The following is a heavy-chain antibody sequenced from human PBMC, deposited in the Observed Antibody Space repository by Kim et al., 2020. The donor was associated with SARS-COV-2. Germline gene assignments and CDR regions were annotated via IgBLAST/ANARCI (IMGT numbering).Heavy chain of an antibody. J-gene: IGHJ4*02. D-gene: IGHD6-13*01. V-gene: IGHV1-69*01. CDR2: TA. Sequence: TANYAQKFQGRVTITADESTSTAYMELSSLRSEDTAVYYCARKAAAGNFYWGQGTLVTVSS. CDR3: ARKAAAGNFY.